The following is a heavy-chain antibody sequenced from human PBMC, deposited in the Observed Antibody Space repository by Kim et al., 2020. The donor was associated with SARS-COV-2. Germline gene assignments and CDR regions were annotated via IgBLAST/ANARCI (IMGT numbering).Heavy chain of an antibody. V-gene: IGHV3-23*01. CDR2: ISGSGGST. CDR1: GFTFSSYA. D-gene: IGHD6-13*01. J-gene: IGHJ6*02. CDR3: AKQKPYKKQLVRVPNYYGMDV. Sequence: GGSLRLSCAASGFTFSSYAMSWVRQAPGKGLEWVSAISGSGGSTYYADSVKGRFTISRDNSKNTLYLQMNSLRAEDTAVYYCAKQKPYKKQLVRVPNYYGMDVWGQGTTVTVSS.